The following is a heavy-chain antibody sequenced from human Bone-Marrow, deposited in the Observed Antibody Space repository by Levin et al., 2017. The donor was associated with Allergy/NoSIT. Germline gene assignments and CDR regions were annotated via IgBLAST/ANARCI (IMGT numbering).Heavy chain of an antibody. CDR2: IRSFGSPK. CDR3: VRDPDALDY. V-gene: IGHV3-48*01. D-gene: IGHD1-14*01. Sequence: GGSLRLSCDASGFTFSSYSMNWVRQAPGKGLEWISYIRSFGSPKLYADSVKGRFTISRDNAENSLYLQMNDLRAEDTAVYYCVRDPDALDYWGQGTLVTVSS. J-gene: IGHJ4*02. CDR1: GFTFSSYS.